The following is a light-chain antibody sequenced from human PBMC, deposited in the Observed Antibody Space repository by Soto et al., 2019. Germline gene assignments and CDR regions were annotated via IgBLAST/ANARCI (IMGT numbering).Light chain of an antibody. CDR1: SSDVGGYNY. J-gene: IGLJ3*02. V-gene: IGLV2-14*01. CDR3: RSYTGSSTPV. CDR2: EVS. Sequence: QSALTQPASVSGSPGQSITISCTGTSSDVGGYNYVSWYQHHPGKAPKFMIYEVSNRPSGVYNRFSGSKSGNTASLTISGLQAEDEAVYYCRSYTGSSTPVFGGGTKLTVL.